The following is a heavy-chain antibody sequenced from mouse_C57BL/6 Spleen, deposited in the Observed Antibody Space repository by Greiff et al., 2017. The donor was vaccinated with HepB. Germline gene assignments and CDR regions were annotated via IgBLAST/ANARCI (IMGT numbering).Heavy chain of an antibody. D-gene: IGHD2-3*01. CDR3: ARQGDGYYGDFDY. V-gene: IGHV5-6*02. CDR2: ISSGGSYT. J-gene: IGHJ2*01. Sequence: DVKLVESGGDLVKPGGSLKLSCAASGFTFSSYGMSWVRQTPDKRLEWVATISSGGSYTYYPDSVKGRFTISRDNAKNTLYLQMSSLKSEDTAMYYCARQGDGYYGDFDYWGQGTTLTVSS. CDR1: GFTFSSYG.